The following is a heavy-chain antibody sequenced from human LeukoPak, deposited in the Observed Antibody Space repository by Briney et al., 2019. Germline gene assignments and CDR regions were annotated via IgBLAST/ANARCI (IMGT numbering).Heavy chain of an antibody. V-gene: IGHV4-4*07. CDR3: ARELNYGSGWPFDY. D-gene: IGHD6-19*01. Sequence: PSETLSLTCTVSGGSINGYWWSWIRQPAGKGLEWFGRMYISGTTNHNPSLKSRVTMSVDKSENQFSLKLSSVTAADTAVYYCARELNYGSGWPFDYWGQGILVTVSP. CDR1: GGSINGYW. CDR2: MYISGTT. J-gene: IGHJ4*02.